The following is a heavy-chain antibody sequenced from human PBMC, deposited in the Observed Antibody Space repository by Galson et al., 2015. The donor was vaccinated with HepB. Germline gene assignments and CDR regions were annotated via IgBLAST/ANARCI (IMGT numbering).Heavy chain of an antibody. J-gene: IGHJ4*02. CDR1: GFTLSSYA. CDR3: ARDSGYVSGWYAGRGGFDY. CDR2: ISYDGRTQ. Sequence: SLRLSCAASGFTLSSYAIHWVRQAPGKGLEWVTVISYDGRTQNYADSVMGRFTMSRDNSKDTVYLQMSSLRADDTAVYYCARDSGYVSGWYAGRGGFDYWGQGALVIVSS. V-gene: IGHV3-30*03. D-gene: IGHD6-19*01.